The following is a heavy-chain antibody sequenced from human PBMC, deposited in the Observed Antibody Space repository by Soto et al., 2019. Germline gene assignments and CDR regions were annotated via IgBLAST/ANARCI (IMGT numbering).Heavy chain of an antibody. CDR1: GYSISSGYY. CDR3: ARDIRISDSTGYYYGMDV. CDR2: IYYSGST. V-gene: IGHV4-38-2*02. D-gene: IGHD1-20*01. J-gene: IGHJ6*02. Sequence: SETLSLTCAVSGYSISSGYYWGWIRQPPGKGLEWIGYIYYSGSTNYNPSLKSRVTISVDTSKNQFSLKLSSVTAADTAVYYCARDIRISDSTGYYYGMDVWGQGTTVTVSS.